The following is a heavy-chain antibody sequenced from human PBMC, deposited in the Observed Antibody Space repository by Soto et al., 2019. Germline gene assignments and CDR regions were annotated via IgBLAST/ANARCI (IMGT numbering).Heavy chain of an antibody. D-gene: IGHD3-3*01. CDR3: AKREDSSRFGGLDI. V-gene: IGHV4-61*01. J-gene: IGHJ6*02. CDR2: IYYSGST. CDR1: GGSVSSGSYY. Sequence: SETLSLTCTVSGGSVSSGSYYWSWIRQPPGKGLEWIGYIYYSGSTNYNPSLKSRVTISVDTSKNQFSLKLTSATAADTAVYFCAKREDSSRFGGLDIWGQGTAVTVSS.